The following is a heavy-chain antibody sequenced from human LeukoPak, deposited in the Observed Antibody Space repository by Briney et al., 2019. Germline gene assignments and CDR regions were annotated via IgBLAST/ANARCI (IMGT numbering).Heavy chain of an antibody. Sequence: SETLSLTCTVSGGSISSYFWSWIRQPAGKGLEWIGRIYTSGSTNYNPSLKSRVTMSVDTSKNQFSLKLSSVTAADTAVYYCARGGGITIFGVVISPFDYWGQGTLVTVSS. CDR3: ARGGGITIFGVVISPFDY. D-gene: IGHD3-3*01. V-gene: IGHV4-4*07. CDR1: GGSISSYF. CDR2: IYTSGST. J-gene: IGHJ4*02.